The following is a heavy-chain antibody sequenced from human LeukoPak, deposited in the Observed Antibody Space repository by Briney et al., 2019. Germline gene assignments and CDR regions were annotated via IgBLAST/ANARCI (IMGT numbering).Heavy chain of an antibody. CDR2: ISGSGGST. CDR3: AKDQEMIVVVSHDY. V-gene: IGHV3-23*01. CDR1: GFTSSSYA. Sequence: GGSLRLSCAASGFTSSSYAMSWVRQAPGKGLEWVSAISGSGGSTYYADSVKGRFTISRDNSKNTLYLQMNSLRAEDTAVYYCAKDQEMIVVVSHDYWGQGTLVTVSS. D-gene: IGHD3-22*01. J-gene: IGHJ4*02.